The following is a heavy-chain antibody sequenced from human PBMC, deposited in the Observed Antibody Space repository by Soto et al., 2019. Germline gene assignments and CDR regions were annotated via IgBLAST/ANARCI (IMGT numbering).Heavy chain of an antibody. D-gene: IGHD3-10*01. CDR2: ISGGGDTT. CDR3: WKGRGGSGSLTPRCHF. CDR1: GFTFNNYA. J-gene: IGHJ1*01. Sequence: EVQLLESGGGLVQPGGSLRLSCAASGFTFNNYAMTLVRQVPGKVLEWVSAISGGGDTTSYADSVKGRFTVSRDGYKNTLYLHRSRRRAEDTALYYCWKGRGGSGSLTPRCHFWGQGPLVTVSS. V-gene: IGHV3-23*01.